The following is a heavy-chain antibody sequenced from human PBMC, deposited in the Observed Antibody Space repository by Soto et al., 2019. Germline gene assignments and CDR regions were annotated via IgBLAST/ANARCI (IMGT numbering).Heavy chain of an antibody. V-gene: IGHV4-34*01. Sequence: QVQLQQWGAGLLKPSETLSLNCADYGASFSGYYWSWIRQPQGKVLDRIGYINHRGSINYNPSLKRCVSLLVETCKHLLPLELHCVTAAGTTVFYCARSPRMSIPAASGRDYYYNGLDVWGQGTAVTVSS. CDR3: ARSPRMSIPAASGRDYYYNGLDV. CDR1: GASFSGYY. CDR2: INHRGSI. D-gene: IGHD6-13*01. J-gene: IGHJ6*02.